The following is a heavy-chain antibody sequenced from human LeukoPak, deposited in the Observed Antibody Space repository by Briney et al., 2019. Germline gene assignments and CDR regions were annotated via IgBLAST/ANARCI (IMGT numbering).Heavy chain of an antibody. D-gene: IGHD5-18*01. CDR1: GGSFSGYY. CDR3: ARATAMGLKYYYYYYYMDV. CDR2: INHSGST. V-gene: IGHV4-34*01. J-gene: IGHJ6*03. Sequence: SETLSLTCAVYGGSFSGYYWSWIRQPPGKGLEWIGEINHSGSTNYDPSLKSRVTISVDTSKNQFSLKLSSVTAADTAVYYCARATAMGLKYYYYYYYMDVWGKGTTVTVSS.